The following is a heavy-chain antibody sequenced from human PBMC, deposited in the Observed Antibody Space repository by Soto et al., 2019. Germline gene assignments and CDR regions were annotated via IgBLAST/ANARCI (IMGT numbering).Heavy chain of an antibody. D-gene: IGHD6-6*01. J-gene: IGHJ6*03. V-gene: IGHV4-34*01. CDR2: INHSGST. Sequence: SETQSLTSAVYGGNLRGYYWSWIRQPPGKGLEWIGEINHSGSTNYNPSLKSRVTISVDTSKNQFSLKLSSVTAADTAVYYCARRDRLSSSSSGSYYYYYMDVWGKGTTVTVSS. CDR1: GGNLRGYY. CDR3: ARRDRLSSSSSGSYYYYYMDV.